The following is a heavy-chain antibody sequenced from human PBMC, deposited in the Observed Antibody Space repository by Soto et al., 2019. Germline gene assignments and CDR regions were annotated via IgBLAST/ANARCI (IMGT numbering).Heavy chain of an antibody. J-gene: IGHJ4*02. V-gene: IGHV1-3*01. D-gene: IGHD3-22*01. CDR2: INAGNGNT. Sequence: ASVKVSCKASGYTFTSYAMHWVRQAPGQRLEWMGWINAGNGNTKYSQKFQGRVTITRDTSASTAYMELSSLRSEDTAVYYCARIPVWGYHDDTAYSYLTFWGQGSLVTVSS. CDR3: ARIPVWGYHDDTAYSYLTF. CDR1: GYTFTSYA.